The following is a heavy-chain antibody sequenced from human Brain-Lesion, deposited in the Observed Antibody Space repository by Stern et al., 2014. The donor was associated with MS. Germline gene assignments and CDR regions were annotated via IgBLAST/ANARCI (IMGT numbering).Heavy chain of an antibody. Sequence: VQLVQSGAEAKKPGASVKVSCKVSGYTLTELSMPWVRQAPRKGLEWMGGFDPEDGETIYAQKFQGRVTMTEDTSTDTAYMELSSLRSEDTAVYYCATLSPGAGGNYYRHFDYWGQGTLVTVSS. CDR2: FDPEDGET. V-gene: IGHV1-24*01. CDR1: GYTLTELS. D-gene: IGHD1-26*01. J-gene: IGHJ4*02. CDR3: ATLSPGAGGNYYRHFDY.